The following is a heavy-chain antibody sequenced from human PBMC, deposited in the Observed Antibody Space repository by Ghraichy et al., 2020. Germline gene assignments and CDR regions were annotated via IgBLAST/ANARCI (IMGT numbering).Heavy chain of an antibody. CDR1: GGSISSADYY. D-gene: IGHD5-24*01. Sequence: SQTLSLTCTVSGGSISSADYYWSWIRQPPGKGLEWIGNIYYSGSTYYNPSLKSRLTISVDTSKNQFSLKLSSVTAADTAVYYCARAEEMGYQLFHSAEYFHHWGQGALVTVSS. J-gene: IGHJ1*01. CDR2: IYYSGST. CDR3: ARAEEMGYQLFHSAEYFHH. V-gene: IGHV4-30-4*01.